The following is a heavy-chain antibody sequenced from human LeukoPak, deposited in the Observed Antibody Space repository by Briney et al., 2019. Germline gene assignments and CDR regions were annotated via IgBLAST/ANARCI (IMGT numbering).Heavy chain of an antibody. J-gene: IGHJ4*02. V-gene: IGHV4-4*07. CDR2: IYITGNT. Sequence: PSETLSLTCTVSGGSISTYYWSWIRQPAGKGLEWIGRIYITGNTNYNPSLKSRVIMSVDTSKNQFSLKLSSVTAADTAVYYCTRDHGTHFDYWGQGTLVTVSS. CDR1: GGSISTYY. D-gene: IGHD1-1*01. CDR3: TRDHGTHFDY.